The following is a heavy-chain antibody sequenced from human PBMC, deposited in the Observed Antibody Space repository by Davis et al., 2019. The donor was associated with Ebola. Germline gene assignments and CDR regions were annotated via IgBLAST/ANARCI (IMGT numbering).Heavy chain of an antibody. V-gene: IGHV3-23*01. J-gene: IGHJ4*02. D-gene: IGHD3-22*01. CDR2: ISGSGGST. CDR3: AKDVRATYYYDSSGYQGY. Sequence: PGGSLRLSCAASGFTFSSYAMSWVRQAPGKGLEWVSAISGSGGSTYYADSVKGRFTISRDNSKNTLYLQMNSLRAEDTAVYYCAKDVRATYYYDSSGYQGYWGQGTLVTVSS. CDR1: GFTFSSYA.